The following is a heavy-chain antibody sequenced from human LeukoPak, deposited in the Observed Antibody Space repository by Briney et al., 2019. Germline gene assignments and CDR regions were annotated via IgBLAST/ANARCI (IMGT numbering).Heavy chain of an antibody. J-gene: IGHJ4*02. CDR3: AREFQAPYYFDY. Sequence: GGSLRLSCAASGFTFRNAWMTWVRQAPGKGLEWVSSISSSSSYIYYADSVKGRFTISRDNAKNSLYLQMNSLRAEDTAVYYCAREFQAPYYFDYWGQGTLVTVSS. V-gene: IGHV3-21*01. CDR2: ISSSSSYI. CDR1: GFTFRNAW.